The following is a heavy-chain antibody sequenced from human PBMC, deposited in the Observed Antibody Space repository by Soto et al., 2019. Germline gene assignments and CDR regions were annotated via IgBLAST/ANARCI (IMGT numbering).Heavy chain of an antibody. V-gene: IGHV4-38-2*01. CDR1: GYSIGSGYN. J-gene: IGHJ6*02. CDR2: MSHSGTT. D-gene: IGHD2-2*01. Sequence: PSETLSLTCAVTGYSIGSGYNWGWVRQPPGKGLEWIGSMSHSGTTYYNSSLQSRVTISADTSKNHFSLTLTSVTAADTAVYFCGRVYCSTTSCFINGMDFWGQGTTVTVSS. CDR3: GRVYCSTTSCFINGMDF.